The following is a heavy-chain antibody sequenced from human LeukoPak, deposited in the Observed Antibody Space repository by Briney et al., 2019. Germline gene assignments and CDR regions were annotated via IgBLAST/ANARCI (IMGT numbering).Heavy chain of an antibody. Sequence: SETLPLTCTVSGGSINSYYWSWIRQPPGKGLECIGYIHYTGSTNYNPSLKSRVTISVDTSKSQFSLKVRYVTAADTAVYYCARGLNDSWTGENYWGQGTLVTVSS. V-gene: IGHV4-59*12. J-gene: IGHJ4*02. CDR2: IHYTGST. CDR1: GGSINSYY. D-gene: IGHD3-3*01. CDR3: ARGLNDSWTGENY.